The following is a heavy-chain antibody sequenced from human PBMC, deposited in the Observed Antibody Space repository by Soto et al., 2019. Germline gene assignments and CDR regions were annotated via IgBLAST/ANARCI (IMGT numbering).Heavy chain of an antibody. CDR3: AKSPKATLYYYDYYMDV. V-gene: IGHV3-23*01. J-gene: IGHJ6*03. CDR1: GFTFSSYA. CDR2: ISGSGGST. Sequence: EVQLLESGGGLVQPGGSLRLSCAASGFTFSSYAMSWVRQAPGKGLEWVSAISGSGGSTYYADSVKGRFTISRDNSKNTLYLQMNSLRAEDTAVYYCAKSPKATLYYYDYYMDVWGKGTTVTVSS.